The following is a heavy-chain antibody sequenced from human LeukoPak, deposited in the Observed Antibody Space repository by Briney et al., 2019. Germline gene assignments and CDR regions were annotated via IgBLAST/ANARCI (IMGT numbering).Heavy chain of an antibody. Sequence: SETLTLTCAVSGASVRSDHWNWIRQPPGKGLEWIAYMHGSGSPNYNPSLASRLTLSVDATENLLSLKLTSVTAADTAVYFCARDLSVNAFDIWGQGTLVTVSS. J-gene: IGHJ3*02. V-gene: IGHV4-59*02. CDR2: MHGSGSP. CDR3: ARDLSVNAFDI. D-gene: IGHD2/OR15-2a*01. CDR1: GASVRSDH.